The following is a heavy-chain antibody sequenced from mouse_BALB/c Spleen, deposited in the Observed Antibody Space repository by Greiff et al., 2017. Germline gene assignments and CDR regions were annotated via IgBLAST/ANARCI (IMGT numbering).Heavy chain of an antibody. Sequence: VQLKESGPGLVKPSQSLSLTCSVTGYSITSGYYWNWIRQFPGNKLEWMGYISYDGSNNYNPSLKNRISITRDTSKNQFFLKLNSVTTEDTATYYCARGGTATGFAYWGQGTLVTVSA. J-gene: IGHJ3*01. D-gene: IGHD1-2*01. CDR3: ARGGTATGFAY. V-gene: IGHV3-6*02. CDR1: GYSITSGYY. CDR2: ISYDGSN.